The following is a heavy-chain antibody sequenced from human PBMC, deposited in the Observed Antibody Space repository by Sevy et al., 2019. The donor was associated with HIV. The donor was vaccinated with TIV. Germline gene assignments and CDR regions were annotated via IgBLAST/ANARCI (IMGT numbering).Heavy chain of an antibody. J-gene: IGHJ4*02. CDR3: AKDLRWYCADTNCYLFDY. CDR1: GFTFSTYA. CDR2: ISGSGDNT. Sequence: GGSLRLSCAASGFTFSTYAMNWVRQAPGKGLEWVSAISGSGDNTYYADSVKGRFTIARDNSKNTLDLQMNRLRAEDTAVYYCAKDLRWYCADTNCYLFDYWGQGTLVTVSS. V-gene: IGHV3-23*01. D-gene: IGHD2-2*01.